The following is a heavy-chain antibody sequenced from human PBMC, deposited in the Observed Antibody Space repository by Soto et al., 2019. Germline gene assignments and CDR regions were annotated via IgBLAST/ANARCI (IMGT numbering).Heavy chain of an antibody. CDR2: ISSDGSQK. Sequence: QVQLVESGGGVVQPGKSLRLSCAADGIAFSGCGMFWVRQTPSKGLEWVAAISSDGSQKYYADSVKGRFTISRDNSKNTMYVQMNGLTTEDTAVYYCAKNIVRGHWYFDLWGRGTLVTVSS. J-gene: IGHJ2*01. V-gene: IGHV3-30*18. CDR3: AKNIVRGHWYFDL. CDR1: GIAFSGCG. D-gene: IGHD3-10*01.